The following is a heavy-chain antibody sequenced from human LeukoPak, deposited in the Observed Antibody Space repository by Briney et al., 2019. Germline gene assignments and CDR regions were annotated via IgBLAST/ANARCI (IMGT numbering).Heavy chain of an antibody. CDR3: ARVRVAAAFHFNY. CDR1: GYTFTGYY. J-gene: IGHJ4*02. V-gene: IGHV1-2*02. Sequence: ASVKVSCKASGYTFTGYYMHWVRQAPGQGLEWMGWINPNSGGTNYAQKFQGRVTMTRDTSISTAYMELSRLRSDDTAVYYCARVRVAAAFHFNYWGQGTLVTVSS. CDR2: INPNSGGT. D-gene: IGHD6-13*01.